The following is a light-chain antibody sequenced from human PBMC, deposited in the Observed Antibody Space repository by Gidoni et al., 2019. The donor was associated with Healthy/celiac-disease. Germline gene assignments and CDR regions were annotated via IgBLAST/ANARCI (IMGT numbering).Light chain of an antibody. CDR2: KDS. CDR1: ALPKKY. V-gene: IGLV3-16*01. CDR3: LSADSSGIDWV. J-gene: IGLJ3*02. Sequence: SYDLTQPPSVSVSLGQMARITCSGEALPKKYAYWYQQKPGQFPVLVIYKDSERPSGIPERFSGSSSGTIVTLTISGVQAEDEADYYCLSADSSGIDWVFGGGTKLTVL.